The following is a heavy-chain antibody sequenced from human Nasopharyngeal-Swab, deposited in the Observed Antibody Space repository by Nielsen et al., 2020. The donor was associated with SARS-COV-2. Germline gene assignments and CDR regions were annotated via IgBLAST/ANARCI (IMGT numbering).Heavy chain of an antibody. Sequence: GESLKISCAASGFTFSASGMTWVRMAPGKGLECVSGISRSGGSVDYAGAVKGRFTTSRDNSKNTVFLQMDSLRGEDTAVYYCARDAPAHYGAFYWGRGTLVTVSS. D-gene: IGHD4-17*01. CDR1: GFTFSASG. V-gene: IGHV3-23*01. CDR3: ARDAPAHYGAFY. CDR2: ISRSGGSV. J-gene: IGHJ4*02.